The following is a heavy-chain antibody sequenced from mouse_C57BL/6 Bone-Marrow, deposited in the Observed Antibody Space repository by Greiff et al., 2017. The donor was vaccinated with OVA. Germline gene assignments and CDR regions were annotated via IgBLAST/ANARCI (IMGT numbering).Heavy chain of an antibody. CDR2: INPSSGYT. CDR1: GYTFTSYT. CDR3: ARTVGAHYFDY. Sequence: VQLQQSGAELARPGASVKMSCKASGYTFTSYTMHWVKQRPGQGLEWIGYINPSSGYTKYNQKFKDKATLTADKSSSTAYMQLSSLTSEDSAVYYCARTVGAHYFDYGGQGTTRTVSS. J-gene: IGHJ2*01. D-gene: IGHD1-1*01. V-gene: IGHV1-4*01.